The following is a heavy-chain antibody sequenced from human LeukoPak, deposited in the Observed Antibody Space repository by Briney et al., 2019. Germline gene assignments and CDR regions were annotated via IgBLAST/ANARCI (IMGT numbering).Heavy chain of an antibody. CDR1: GFTFSSYG. CDR3: AKDRVGAVADLFDY. CDR2: ISGSGGST. Sequence: GGSLRLSCAASGFTFSSYGMSWVRQAPGKGLEWVSGISGSGGSTYYPDSVKCLFTISRSNTKNTLYLQMNSLRAEDTGIYYCAKDRVGAVADLFDYWGQGTLVTVSS. V-gene: IGHV3-23*01. D-gene: IGHD6-19*01. J-gene: IGHJ4*02.